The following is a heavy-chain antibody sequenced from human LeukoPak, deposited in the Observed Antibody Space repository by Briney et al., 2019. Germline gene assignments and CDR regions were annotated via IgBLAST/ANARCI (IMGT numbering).Heavy chain of an antibody. J-gene: IGHJ4*02. V-gene: IGHV3-7*01. Sequence: GGSLRLSCAASGFTFSSYWMSWVRQAPGKGLEWVANIRQDGSEKYYVDSVKGRFTISRDNAKNSLYLQMNSLRAEDTAVYYCARKQWLYYFDYWGQGTLVTVSS. D-gene: IGHD6-19*01. CDR3: ARKQWLYYFDY. CDR2: IRQDGSEK. CDR1: GFTFSSYW.